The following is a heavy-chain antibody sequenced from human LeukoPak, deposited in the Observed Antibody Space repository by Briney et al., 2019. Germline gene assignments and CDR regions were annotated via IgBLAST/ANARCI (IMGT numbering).Heavy chain of an antibody. Sequence: PGGSLRLSCAASGFTFTNYAMTWVRQAPGKGLEWVSAISGSGGGTYYADSVKGRFTVSRDNSKNTLYLQMNSLRAEDTAVYCCAKDCYGSGSPRWFDPWGQGTLVTVSS. D-gene: IGHD3-10*01. CDR1: GFTFTNYA. J-gene: IGHJ5*02. CDR2: ISGSGGGT. CDR3: AKDCYGSGSPRWFDP. V-gene: IGHV3-23*01.